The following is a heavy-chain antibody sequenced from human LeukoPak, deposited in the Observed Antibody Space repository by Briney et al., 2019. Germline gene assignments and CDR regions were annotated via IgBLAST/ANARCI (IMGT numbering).Heavy chain of an antibody. CDR3: ARDEGSDYYYYYMDV. CDR1: GFNFSSYS. J-gene: IGHJ6*03. Sequence: GGSLRLSCAASGFNFSSYSMNWVRQAPGKGLEWVSSISSAGGYIHYADSVKGRFTISRDNAKNSMYLQMNSLRVEDTAIYYCARDEGSDYYYYYMDVWGKGTTVTVSS. CDR2: ISSAGGYI. D-gene: IGHD6-19*01. V-gene: IGHV3-21*01.